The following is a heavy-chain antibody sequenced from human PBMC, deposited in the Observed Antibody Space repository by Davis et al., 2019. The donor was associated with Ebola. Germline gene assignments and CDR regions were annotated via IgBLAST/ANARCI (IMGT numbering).Heavy chain of an antibody. J-gene: IGHJ6*02. CDR1: GFSSINYA. D-gene: IGHD5-18*01. V-gene: IGHV3-23*01. CDR2: ISGGTGAT. Sequence: PGGSLRLSCEASGFSSINYAMSWVRQSPGKGLEWVSAISGGTGATYYADSVKGRFTISRDNSKNTLYLQMNSLRAEDTAVYYCAKATAKYYYYGMDVWGQGTTVTVSS. CDR3: AKATAKYYYYGMDV.